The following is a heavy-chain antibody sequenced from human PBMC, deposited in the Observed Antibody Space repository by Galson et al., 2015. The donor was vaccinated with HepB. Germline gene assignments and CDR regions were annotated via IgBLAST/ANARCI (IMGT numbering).Heavy chain of an antibody. CDR2: IRSTRRYI. CDR3: ARDLFLSFGENSYGMDV. V-gene: IGHV3-21*01. Sequence: SLRLSCAASGFTFSSYSMNWVRQAPGKGLEWVSSIRSTRRYIYYADSMKGRFTISRDNAKNSLYLQMNSLRAEDTAVYYCARDLFLSFGENSYGMDVWGQGTTVTVSS. J-gene: IGHJ6*02. CDR1: GFTFSSYS. D-gene: IGHD3-10*01.